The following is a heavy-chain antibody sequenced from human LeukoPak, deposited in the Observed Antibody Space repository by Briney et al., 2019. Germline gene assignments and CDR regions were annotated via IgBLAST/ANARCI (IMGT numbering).Heavy chain of an antibody. CDR3: AKEPVAVPAEYFQH. J-gene: IGHJ1*01. D-gene: IGHD6-19*01. V-gene: IGHV3-23*01. Sequence: GGTLRLSCAASGFTLSSYAMSWVRQAPGKGLEWVAAISGSGGSTYYADSVKGRFTISRDNSKNTLYLQMNSLRAEDTAVYYCAKEPVAVPAEYFQHWGQGTLVTVSS. CDR2: ISGSGGST. CDR1: GFTLSSYA.